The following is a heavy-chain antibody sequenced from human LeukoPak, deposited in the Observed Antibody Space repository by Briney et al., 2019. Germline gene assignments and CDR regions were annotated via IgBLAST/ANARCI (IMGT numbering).Heavy chain of an antibody. V-gene: IGHV1-46*01. Sequence: ASVNLSFNTSGYTFTSYYIHWIRQAPGQGLELLGIINPSGGSTTYAQKFQGRVTMTTDTSTSTVYMELTSLRSDDTAVYYCARSSAYYNEADIWGQGTMVTVSS. CDR3: ARSSAYYNEADI. J-gene: IGHJ3*02. D-gene: IGHD3-9*01. CDR1: GYTFTSYY. CDR2: INPSGGST.